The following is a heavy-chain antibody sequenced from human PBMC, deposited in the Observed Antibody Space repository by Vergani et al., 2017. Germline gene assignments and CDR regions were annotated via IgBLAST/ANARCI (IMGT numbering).Heavy chain of an antibody. CDR2: IYTSGST. J-gene: IGHJ5*02. CDR3: ARAQYYNWFDP. CDR1: GGSFSSDNVY. D-gene: IGHD3-10*01. Sequence: QVQLQESGPGLVTPSQTLSLTCSVSGGSFSSDNVYWTWIRQPAGKGLEWIGRIYTSGSTEYNPSLKSRVTISIDTSKNQFSLKLSSVTAADTAVYYCARAQYYNWFDPWGQGRMVTVSS. V-gene: IGHV4-61*02.